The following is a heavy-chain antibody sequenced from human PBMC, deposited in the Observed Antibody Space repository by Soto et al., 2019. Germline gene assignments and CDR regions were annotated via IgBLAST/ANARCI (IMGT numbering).Heavy chain of an antibody. V-gene: IGHV3-7*03. D-gene: IGHD6-19*01. J-gene: IGHJ4*02. CDR2: IKQDGSEK. CDR1: GFTFSNYW. Sequence: GGSLRLSCAASGFTFSNYWMSWVRQAPGKGLEWVANIKQDGSEKYYVDSVKGRFTISRDNAKNSLYLQMNSLRAEDTAVYYCARDHQWLATDWGQGTLVTVSS. CDR3: ARDHQWLATD.